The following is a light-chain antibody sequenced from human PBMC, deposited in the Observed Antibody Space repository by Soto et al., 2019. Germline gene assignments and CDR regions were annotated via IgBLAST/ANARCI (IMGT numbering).Light chain of an antibody. CDR3: QQYNSSPWT. CDR2: KAS. V-gene: IGKV1-5*03. J-gene: IGKJ1*01. Sequence: DIQITHSPSTLSASVGDRVTVNCRASRSISSWVAWYQQKPGKAPKLLIYKASALESGVPSRFSGSGSGTEFTLTISSLQPDDFATYYCQQYNSSPWTFGQGTKVEIK. CDR1: RSISSW.